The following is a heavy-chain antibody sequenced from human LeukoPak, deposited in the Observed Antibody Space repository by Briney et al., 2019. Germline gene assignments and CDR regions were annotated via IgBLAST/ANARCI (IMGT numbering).Heavy chain of an antibody. CDR2: INLNSGGT. CDR3: SRWMPTVITPDY. CDR1: GYTFNGYY. Sequence: GGSVKVSCKASGYTFNGYYLHWVRQAPGQGLEWMGWINLNSGGTNYAQKFQGRVTMTRDTSISTAYMELSRRRSDDTAVYYCSRWMPTVITPDYWGQGTLVSV. J-gene: IGHJ4*02. V-gene: IGHV1-2*02. D-gene: IGHD4-17*01.